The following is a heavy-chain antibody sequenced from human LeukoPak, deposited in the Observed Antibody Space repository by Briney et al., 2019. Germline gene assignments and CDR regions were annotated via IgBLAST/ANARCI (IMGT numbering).Heavy chain of an antibody. V-gene: IGHV1-69*05. D-gene: IGHD6-6*01. CDR1: GGTFSSYA. CDR3: AREGREYSSSSDY. Sequence: AASVKVSCKASGGTFSSYAISWVRQAPGQGLEWMGGIIPIFGTANYAQKFQGRVTMTRDTSTSTVYMELSSLRSEDTAVYYCAREGREYSSSSDYWGQGTLVTVSS. CDR2: IIPIFGTA. J-gene: IGHJ4*02.